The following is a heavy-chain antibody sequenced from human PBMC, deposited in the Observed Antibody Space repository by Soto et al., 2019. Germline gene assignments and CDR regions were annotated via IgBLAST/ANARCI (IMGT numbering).Heavy chain of an antibody. CDR1: GGSISSSNW. D-gene: IGHD6-19*01. CDR2: IYHRGST. Sequence: QVQLQESGPGLVKPSGTLSLTCAVSGGSISSSNWWSWVRQPPGKGLEWIGEIYHRGSTNYNPSLKSRVTISVDKSKNQFSLKMSSVTAADTPVYYCARGLSRGWCFWMESGFDPWGQALLITVSS. V-gene: IGHV4-4*02. J-gene: IGHJ5*02. CDR3: ARGLSRGWCFWMESGFDP.